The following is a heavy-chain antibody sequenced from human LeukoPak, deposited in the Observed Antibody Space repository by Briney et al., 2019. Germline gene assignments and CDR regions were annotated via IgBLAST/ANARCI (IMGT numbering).Heavy chain of an antibody. Sequence: GGSLGLSCAASGFTFRSYGMHWVRQAPGKGLEWVVVMWFDGSNKYCADSVKGRFPISRDNSKNTLYLQMKSVRAEARAVYYCAKNPSGVLHSAFDIWGQGTMVTVSS. D-gene: IGHD2-15*01. CDR3: AKNPSGVLHSAFDI. V-gene: IGHV3-33*06. CDR2: MWFDGSNK. CDR1: GFTFRSYG. J-gene: IGHJ3*02.